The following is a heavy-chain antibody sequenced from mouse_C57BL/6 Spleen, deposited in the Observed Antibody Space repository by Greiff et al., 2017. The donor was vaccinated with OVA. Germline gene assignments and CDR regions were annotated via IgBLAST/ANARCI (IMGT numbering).Heavy chain of an antibody. CDR2: IYPGDGDT. Sequence: QVHVKQSGAELVKPGASVKISCKASGYAFSSYWMNWVKQRPGKGLEWIGQIYPGDGDTNYNGKFKGKATLTADKSSSTAYMQLSSLTSEDSAVYFCARGDGDYDPFWYFDVWGTGTTVTVSS. D-gene: IGHD2-4*01. CDR3: ARGDGDYDPFWYFDV. J-gene: IGHJ1*03. CDR1: GYAFSSYW. V-gene: IGHV1-80*01.